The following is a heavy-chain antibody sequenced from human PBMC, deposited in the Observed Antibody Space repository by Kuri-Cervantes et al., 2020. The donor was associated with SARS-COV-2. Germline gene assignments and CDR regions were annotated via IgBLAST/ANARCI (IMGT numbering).Heavy chain of an antibody. CDR3: ARDLGGSNYGGGDY. Sequence: ESLKISCTVSGGSISSSSYYWGWIRQPPGKGLEWIGSIYYSGSTNYNPSLKSRVTIPVDTSKNQFSLKLSSVTAADTTVYYCARDLGGSNYGGGDYWGQGTLVTVSS. D-gene: IGHD4-23*01. CDR1: GGSISSSSYY. CDR2: IYYSGST. J-gene: IGHJ4*02. V-gene: IGHV4-39*07.